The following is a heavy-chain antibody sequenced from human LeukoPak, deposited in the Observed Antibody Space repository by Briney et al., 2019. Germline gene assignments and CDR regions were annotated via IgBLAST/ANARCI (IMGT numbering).Heavy chain of an antibody. V-gene: IGHV5-51*01. D-gene: IGHD6-13*01. CDR3: ARFEQQLVRTSDYYYYYYMDV. CDR1: GYSFTSYW. J-gene: IGHJ6*03. Sequence: GESLKISCKGSGYSFTSYWIGWVRQMPGKGLEWMGTIYPGDSDTRYSPSFQGQVTISADKSISTAYLQWSSLKASDTAMYYCARFEQQLVRTSDYYYYYYMDVWGKGTTVTVSS. CDR2: IYPGDSDT.